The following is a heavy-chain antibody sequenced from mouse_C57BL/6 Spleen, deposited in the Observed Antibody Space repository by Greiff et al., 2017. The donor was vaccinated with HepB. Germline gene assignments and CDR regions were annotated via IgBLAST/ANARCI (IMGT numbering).Heavy chain of an antibody. J-gene: IGHJ3*01. V-gene: IGHV1-80*01. CDR2: IYPGDGDT. D-gene: IGHD1-1*01. CDR1: GYAFSSYW. CDR3: AREEEYGSSYEGFAY. Sequence: VQLQESGAELVKPGASVKISCKASGYAFSSYWMNWVKQRPGKGLEWIGQIYPGDGDTNYNGKFKGKATLTADKSSSTAYMQLSSLTSEDSAVYFCAREEEYGSSYEGFAYWGQGTLVTVSA.